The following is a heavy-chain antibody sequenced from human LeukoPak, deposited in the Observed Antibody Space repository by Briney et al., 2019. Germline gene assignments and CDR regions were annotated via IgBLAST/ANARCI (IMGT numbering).Heavy chain of an antibody. V-gene: IGHV4-30-4*01. Sequence: PSETLSLTCTVSGGSISSGDYYWSWLRQPPGKGLEWIGYIYYSGSTYYNPSLKSRVTISVDTSKNQFSLKLSSVTAADTAVYYCASSYYDILTGYHYYYGMDVWGQGTTVTVSS. CDR1: GGSISSGDYY. CDR3: ASSYYDILTGYHYYYGMDV. D-gene: IGHD3-9*01. CDR2: IYYSGST. J-gene: IGHJ6*02.